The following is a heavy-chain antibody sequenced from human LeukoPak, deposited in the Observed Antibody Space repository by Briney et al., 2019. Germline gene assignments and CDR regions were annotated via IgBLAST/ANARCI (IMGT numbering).Heavy chain of an antibody. CDR2: INHSGST. D-gene: IGHD3-10*01. Sequence: SETLSLTCAVYGGSFSGYYWSWIRQPPGKGLEWIGEINHSGSTNYNPSLKSRVTISVDTSKNQFSLKLSSVTAADTAVYYCARGRSLYYGSGSYYNQQRHNWFDPWGQGTLVTVSS. CDR3: ARGRSLYYGSGSYYNQQRHNWFDP. J-gene: IGHJ5*02. V-gene: IGHV4-34*01. CDR1: GGSFSGYY.